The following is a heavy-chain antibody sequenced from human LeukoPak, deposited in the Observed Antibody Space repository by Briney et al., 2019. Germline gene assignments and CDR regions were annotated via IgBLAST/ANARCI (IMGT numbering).Heavy chain of an antibody. V-gene: IGHV1-2*02. D-gene: IGHD5-18*01. J-gene: IGHJ4*02. CDR3: ARLYEDTAMVTS. CDR1: GYTFTGYY. CDR2: INPNSGGT. Sequence: GASVKVFCKASGYTFTGYYMHWVRQAPGQGLEWMGWINPNSGGTNYAQKFQGRVTMTRDTSISTAYMELSRLRSDDTAVYYCARLYEDTAMVTSWGQGTLVTVSS.